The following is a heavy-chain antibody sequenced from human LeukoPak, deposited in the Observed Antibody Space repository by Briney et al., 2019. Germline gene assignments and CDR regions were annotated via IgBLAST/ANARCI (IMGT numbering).Heavy chain of an antibody. D-gene: IGHD4-17*01. Sequence: ASVKVSCKPSGYTFTSYGIRWVRQAPGQGLEWMGWISAYNGNTNYAQKFQGRVTMTTETSTSTAYMELRSLRSDDTAVYYCAREVRGDPDYWGQGTLVTVSS. CDR2: ISAYNGNT. CDR3: AREVRGDPDY. V-gene: IGHV1-18*01. J-gene: IGHJ4*02. CDR1: GYTFTSYG.